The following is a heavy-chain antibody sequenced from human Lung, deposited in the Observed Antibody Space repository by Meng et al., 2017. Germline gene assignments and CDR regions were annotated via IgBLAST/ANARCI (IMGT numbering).Heavy chain of an antibody. CDR2: INRDGTKP. CDR3: TNDRLNH. V-gene: IGHV3-74*01. J-gene: IGHJ1*01. Sequence: VEVGGSGGGFVPAGGSLRLSCAASGFTFPDHWMHWVRQGPGKGLVWVSRINRDGTKPTYADSVKGRFTISRDNAKNTLYLQMNNLRAEDTAFYYCTNDRLNHWGQGALVTVSS. CDR1: GFTFPDHW. D-gene: IGHD1-1*01.